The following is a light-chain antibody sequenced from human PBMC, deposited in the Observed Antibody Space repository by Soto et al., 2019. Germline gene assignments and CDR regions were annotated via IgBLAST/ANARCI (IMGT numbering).Light chain of an antibody. CDR2: EVS. Sequence: QSVLTQPPSASGSPGQSVTISCTGTSSDVGGYPYVSWYQQHPGEAPKLIIYEVSKRPSGVPDRFSASKSGNTASLTVSGPQAEDEADYYCISYAGSDNFVFGTGTKVTVL. CDR1: SSDVGGYPY. CDR3: ISYAGSDNFV. J-gene: IGLJ1*01. V-gene: IGLV2-8*01.